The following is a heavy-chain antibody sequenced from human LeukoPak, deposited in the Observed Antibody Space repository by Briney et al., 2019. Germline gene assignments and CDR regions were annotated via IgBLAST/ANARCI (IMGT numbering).Heavy chain of an antibody. CDR1: GYTFTNYG. V-gene: IGHV7-4-1*02. D-gene: IGHD1-26*01. Sequence: ASVKVSCKASGYTFTNYGINWVRQAPGQGLEWMGWINTNTGNPTYAQGFTGRFVFSLDTSVSTAYLQISSLKAEDTAVHYCARERVNSGSFPDYWGQGALVTVSS. CDR3: ARERVNSGSFPDY. J-gene: IGHJ4*02. CDR2: INTNTGNP.